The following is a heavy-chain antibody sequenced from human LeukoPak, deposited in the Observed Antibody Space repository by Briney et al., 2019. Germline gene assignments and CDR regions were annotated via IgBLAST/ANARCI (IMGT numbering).Heavy chain of an antibody. CDR1: ASSLISDTYF. Sequence: SETLSLTCSVSASSLISDTYFWSWIRQPPGGGLEWIGHVYYNGDTNSNPSLKSRVTISIDTSKNQFSLRLSSVTAADTAVYYCAREREYSDVLTAYHRTHFSDHWGQGTVVAVSS. D-gene: IGHD3-9*01. CDR3: AREREYSDVLTAYHRTHFSDH. V-gene: IGHV4-61*01. J-gene: IGHJ4*02. CDR2: VYYNGDT.